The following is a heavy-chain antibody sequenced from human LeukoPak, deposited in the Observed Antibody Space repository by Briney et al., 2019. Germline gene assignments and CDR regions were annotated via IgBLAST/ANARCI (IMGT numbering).Heavy chain of an antibody. CDR2: IYSAGTT. D-gene: IGHD6-13*01. V-gene: IGHV3-66*01. J-gene: IGHJ4*02. CDR1: GFTFSSSY. Sequence: GGSLRLSCAASGFTFSSSYMSWVRQAPGKGLEWVSIIYSAGTTYYTDSVKGRFTISRDNSKNTVYLQVNSLRDEDAAVYYCARDLEAANTYYFDYWGQGTMVTISS. CDR3: ARDLEAANTYYFDY.